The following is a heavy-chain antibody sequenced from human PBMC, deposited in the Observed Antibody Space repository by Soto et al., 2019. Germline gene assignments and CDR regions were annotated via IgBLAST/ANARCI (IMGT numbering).Heavy chain of an antibody. V-gene: IGHV4-39*01. Sequence: SETLSLTCTVSGGSISSSSYYWGWIRQPPGKGLEWIGSIYYSGSTYYNPSLKSRVTISVDTSKNQFSLKLSSVTAADTAVYYCARHQRLVRTPLSHFDYWGQGTLVTVSS. CDR1: GGSISSSSYY. CDR3: ARHQRLVRTPLSHFDY. CDR2: IYYSGST. D-gene: IGHD6-6*01. J-gene: IGHJ4*02.